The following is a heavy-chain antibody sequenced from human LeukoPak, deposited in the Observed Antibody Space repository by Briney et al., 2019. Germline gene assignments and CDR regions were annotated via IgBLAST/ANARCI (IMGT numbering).Heavy chain of an antibody. J-gene: IGHJ4*02. V-gene: IGHV3-7*01. Sequence: GGSLRLSCAASGFNFNNYWMTWFRQAPGKGLEWVANINQDGSVTYYADSVKGRFTVTRDNAKNSLYLRMNSLRAEDTAVYYCARIGYSSSSTDYWGPGTLVTVSS. CDR1: GFNFNNYW. D-gene: IGHD6-6*01. CDR3: ARIGYSSSSTDY. CDR2: INQDGSVT.